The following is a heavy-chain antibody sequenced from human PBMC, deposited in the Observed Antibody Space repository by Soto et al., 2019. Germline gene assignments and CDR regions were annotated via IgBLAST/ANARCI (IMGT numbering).Heavy chain of an antibody. V-gene: IGHV2-26*01. J-gene: IGHJ4*02. D-gene: IGHD5-18*01. CDR3: ARRILRFYFDY. Sequence: SGPTLVNPPETLTLTCTVSGFSLSNSRMGVSWIRQPAGKALEWLAHIFPNDEKSYTTSLKSRLTISKDTSKSRVVLTMTNMDPVDTATYYCARRILRFYFDYWGQGALVTVS. CDR2: IFPNDEK. CDR1: GFSLSNSRMG.